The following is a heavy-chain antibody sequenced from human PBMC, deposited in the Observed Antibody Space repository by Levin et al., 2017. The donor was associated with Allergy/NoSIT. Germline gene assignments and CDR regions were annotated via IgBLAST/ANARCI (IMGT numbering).Heavy chain of an antibody. CDR3: TRHVEMATHGAFDI. D-gene: IGHD5-24*01. J-gene: IGHJ3*02. V-gene: IGHV3-49*04. Sequence: PGGSLRLSCTASGFTFGDYAMSWVRQAPGKGLEWVGFIRSKAYGGTTEYAASVKGRFTISRDDSKSIAYLQMNSLKTEDTAVYYCTRHVEMATHGAFDIWGQGTMVTVSS. CDR2: IRSKAYGGTT. CDR1: GFTFGDYA.